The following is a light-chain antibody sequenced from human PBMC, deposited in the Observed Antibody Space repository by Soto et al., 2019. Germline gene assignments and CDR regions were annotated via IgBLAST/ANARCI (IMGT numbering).Light chain of an antibody. CDR1: QSISGW. J-gene: IGKJ2*02. Sequence: DIQVTQSPSTLSASVGDRVTITCRASQSISGWLAWYQQKPGKAPKLLIYDASSLESGVPSRFSGTGLGTDFTLTIGSLQPEDCATYYCQQYDGLPSTFGQGASLDI. CDR2: DAS. V-gene: IGKV1-5*01. CDR3: QQYDGLPST.